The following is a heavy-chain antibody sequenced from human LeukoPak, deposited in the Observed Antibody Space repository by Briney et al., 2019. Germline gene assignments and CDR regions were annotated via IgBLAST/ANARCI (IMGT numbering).Heavy chain of an antibody. CDR2: IIPIFGTA. CDR3: ATGSGSYPWDHYYYYGMDV. D-gene: IGHD3-10*01. V-gene: IGHV1-69*13. J-gene: IGHJ6*02. Sequence: ASVKVSCKASGGTFSSYAISWVRQAPGQGLEWMGGIIPIFGTANYAQKFQGRVTITADESTSTAYMELSSLRSEDTAVYYCATGSGSYPWDHYYYYGMDVWGQGTTVTVSS. CDR1: GGTFSSYA.